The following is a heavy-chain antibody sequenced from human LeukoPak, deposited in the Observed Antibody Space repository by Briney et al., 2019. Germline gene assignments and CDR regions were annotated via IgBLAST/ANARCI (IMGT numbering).Heavy chain of an antibody. V-gene: IGHV3-30-3*02. Sequence: GGSLRLSCAASGFTFSSYAMHWVRQAPGKGLEWVAVISYDGSNKYYADSVKGRFTISRDNSKNTLYLQMNSLRAEDTAVYYCAKSYSSSWPRIYYFDYWGQGTLVTVSS. D-gene: IGHD6-13*01. J-gene: IGHJ4*02. CDR1: GFTFSSYA. CDR2: ISYDGSNK. CDR3: AKSYSSSWPRIYYFDY.